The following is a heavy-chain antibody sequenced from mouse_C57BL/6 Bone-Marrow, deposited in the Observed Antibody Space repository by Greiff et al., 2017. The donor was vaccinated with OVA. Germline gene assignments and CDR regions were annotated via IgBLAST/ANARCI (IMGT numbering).Heavy chain of an antibody. Sequence: QVQLQQPGAELVRPGTSVKLSCKASGYTFTSYWMHWVKQTPGQGLEWIGLIDPSDSYTNYNQTFKGKATLTVDTSSSTAYMQRSSQTSEDSGVYYCASSGEDAMDYWGQGTSVTVSS. V-gene: IGHV1-59*01. CDR2: IDPSDSYT. J-gene: IGHJ4*01. CDR1: GYTFTSYW. D-gene: IGHD3-1*01. CDR3: ASSGEDAMDY.